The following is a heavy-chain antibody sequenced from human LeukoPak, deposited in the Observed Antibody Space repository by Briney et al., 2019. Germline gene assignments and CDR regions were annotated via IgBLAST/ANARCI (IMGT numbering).Heavy chain of an antibody. CDR3: ARDGYDALRGYYIILQFDP. CDR1: GYTFTGYF. Sequence: WASVKVSCKASGYTFTGYFIHWVRQAPGQGLEYMGWINPNSGNTKYAQKFQGRVTMTRDTSISTAYMELRSLTSDDTAVYYCARDGYDALRGYYIILQFDPWGQGTLVTVSS. D-gene: IGHD3-3*01. J-gene: IGHJ5*02. CDR2: INPNSGNT. V-gene: IGHV1-2*02.